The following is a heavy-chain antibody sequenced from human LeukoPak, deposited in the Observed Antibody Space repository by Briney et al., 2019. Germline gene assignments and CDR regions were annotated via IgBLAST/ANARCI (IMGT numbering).Heavy chain of an antibody. CDR2: ISGSGGKT. J-gene: IGHJ5*02. D-gene: IGHD3-22*01. V-gene: IGHV3-23*01. CDR3: AREGTYYDSSGYYVS. CDR1: GFTFSSFA. Sequence: GGSLRLSCAASGFTFSSFAMTWVRQAPGKGLEWVSVISGSGGKTYYADSVKGRFTLSRDNSNRTLFLEMSSLRVEDTAVYYCAREGTYYDSSGYYVSWGQGTPVTVSA.